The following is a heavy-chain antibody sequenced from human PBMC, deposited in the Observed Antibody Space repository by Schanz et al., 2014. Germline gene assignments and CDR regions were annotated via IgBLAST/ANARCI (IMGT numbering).Heavy chain of an antibody. V-gene: IGHV4-34*01. CDR3: ARHLVNAYGMDV. CDR1: GGPFSGYF. Sequence: QVQLQQWGAGLLKPSETLSLTCAVYGGPFSGYFWSWIRQSPGKGLQWIGEIHHSGSIIYNPSLRNGVPISMETSKNQFLLKVTSVTAADTAVYYCARHLVNAYGMDVWGQGTAVTVSS. D-gene: IGHD3-3*02. CDR2: IHHSGSI. J-gene: IGHJ6*02.